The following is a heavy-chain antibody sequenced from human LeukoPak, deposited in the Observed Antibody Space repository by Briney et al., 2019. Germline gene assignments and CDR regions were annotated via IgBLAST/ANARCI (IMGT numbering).Heavy chain of an antibody. Sequence: QAGGSLRLSCRTSGFTFSSYGFHWVRQAPGKGLEWVTFIRYDESYKYYADSVKGRFTISRDNSKNTLFLQMNSLTGEDTAVYYCARVWTSSWYGSDYWGQGTLVTVSS. CDR2: IRYDESYK. V-gene: IGHV3-30*02. CDR3: ARVWTSSWYGSDY. CDR1: GFTFSSYG. J-gene: IGHJ4*02. D-gene: IGHD6-13*01.